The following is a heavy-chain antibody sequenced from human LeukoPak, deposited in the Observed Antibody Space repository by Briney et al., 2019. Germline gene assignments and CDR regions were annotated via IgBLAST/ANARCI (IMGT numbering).Heavy chain of an antibody. D-gene: IGHD5-24*01. CDR1: GFTFTSYA. CDR3: ARDGSWGWAQYDY. Sequence: GGSLRLSCAVSGFTFTSYAMGWVRQAPGKGLEWVAGITDNGGARNYADSVKGRFTISRDTSKSTVDLQMNSLRAEHTALYYCARDGSWGWAQYDYWGQGILVTVSS. J-gene: IGHJ4*02. V-gene: IGHV3-23*01. CDR2: ITDNGGAR.